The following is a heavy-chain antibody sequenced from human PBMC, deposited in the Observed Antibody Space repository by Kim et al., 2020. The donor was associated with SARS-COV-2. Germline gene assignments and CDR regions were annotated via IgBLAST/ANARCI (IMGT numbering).Heavy chain of an antibody. V-gene: IGHV3-9*01. CDR2: ISWNSGSI. J-gene: IGHJ6*02. CDR1: GFTFDDYA. Sequence: GGSLRLSCAASGFTFDDYAMHWVRQAPGKGLEWVSGISWNSGSIGYAGSVKGRFTISRDNAKNSLYLQMNSLRAEDTALYYCAKDIRVTRPPVSTTYYYGMDVWGQGTTVTVSS. CDR3: AKDIRVTRPPVSTTYYYGMDV. D-gene: IGHD2-2*01.